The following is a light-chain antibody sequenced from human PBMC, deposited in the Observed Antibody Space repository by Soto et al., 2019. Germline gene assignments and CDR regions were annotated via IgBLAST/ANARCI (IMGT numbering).Light chain of an antibody. Sequence: NFMLTQPHSVSESPGKTVTISCTGSSGSIASNYVQWYQQRPGSAPTTVIYEDNQRPSGVPDRFSGSIDSSSNSASLTISGLKTEDEADHYCQSYDSSSWVFGGGTKLTVL. CDR1: SGSIASNY. CDR2: EDN. CDR3: QSYDSSSWV. J-gene: IGLJ3*02. V-gene: IGLV6-57*02.